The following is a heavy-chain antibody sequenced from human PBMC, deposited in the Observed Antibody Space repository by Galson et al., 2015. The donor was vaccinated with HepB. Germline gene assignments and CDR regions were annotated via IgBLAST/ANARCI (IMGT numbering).Heavy chain of an antibody. V-gene: IGHV1-8*01. CDR1: GYTFTSYD. CDR3: ARSESGFSSVDY. D-gene: IGHD5-12*01. Sequence: SVKVSCKASGYTFTSYDINRVRQATGQGLEWMGWMNPNSGNTGYAQKFQGRVTMTRNTSISTAYMELSSLRSEDTAVYYCARSESGFSSVDYWGQGTLVTVSS. CDR2: MNPNSGNT. J-gene: IGHJ4*02.